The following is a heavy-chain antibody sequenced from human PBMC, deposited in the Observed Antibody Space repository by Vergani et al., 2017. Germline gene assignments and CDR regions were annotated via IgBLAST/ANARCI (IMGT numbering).Heavy chain of an antibody. V-gene: IGHV1-2*02. J-gene: IGHJ4*02. CDR3: ARDPPRGYDSSGYYGY. Sequence: QVQLVQSGAEVKKPGSSVKVSCKASGGTFSSYAISWVRQAPGQGLEWMGGIIPNSGGTNYAQKFQGRVTMTRDTSISTAYMELSRLRSDDTAVYYCARDPPRGYDSSGYYGYWGQGTLVTVSS. CDR1: GGTFSSYA. D-gene: IGHD3-22*01. CDR2: IIPNSGGT.